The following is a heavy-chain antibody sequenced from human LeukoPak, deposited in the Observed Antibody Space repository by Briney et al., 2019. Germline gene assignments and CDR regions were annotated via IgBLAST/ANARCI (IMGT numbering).Heavy chain of an antibody. CDR3: AKERTPLWFGELLDYFDY. J-gene: IGHJ4*02. V-gene: IGHV3-30-3*01. CDR2: ISYDGSNK. Sequence: GGSLRLSCAASGFTFSSYTMHWVRQAPGKGLEWVAAISYDGSNKYYADSVKGRFTISRGNSKNTLYLQMNSLRAEDTAVYYCAKERTPLWFGELLDYFDYWGQGTLVTVSS. CDR1: GFTFSSYT. D-gene: IGHD3-10*01.